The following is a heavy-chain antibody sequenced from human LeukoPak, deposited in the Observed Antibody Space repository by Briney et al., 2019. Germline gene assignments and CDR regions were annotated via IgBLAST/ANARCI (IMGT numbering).Heavy chain of an antibody. D-gene: IGHD5-18*01. J-gene: IGHJ4*02. CDR2: ISAYNGNT. CDR1: GYTFTSYG. V-gene: IGHV1-18*01. Sequence: ASVKVSCKASGYTFTSYGISWVRQAPGQGLEWMGWISAYNGNTNYAQKLQGRVTMTTDTSTSTAYMELRSLRSDDTAVYYCARARRNTAMVTLGYWGQXTLVTVSS. CDR3: ARARRNTAMVTLGY.